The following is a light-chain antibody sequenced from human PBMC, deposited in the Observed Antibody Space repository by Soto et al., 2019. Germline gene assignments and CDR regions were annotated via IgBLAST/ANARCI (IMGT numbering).Light chain of an antibody. V-gene: IGKV3-20*01. Sequence: EIVLTQSPGTLSLSPGERATLSCRASQSVSSSYLAWYQQKPGQAPRLLIYGASSRATGIPDRFSGSGSGPDFTLTSSRLEPEDFAVYYCQQYGSSPWTFGQGTKVEIK. CDR1: QSVSSSY. J-gene: IGKJ1*01. CDR2: GAS. CDR3: QQYGSSPWT.